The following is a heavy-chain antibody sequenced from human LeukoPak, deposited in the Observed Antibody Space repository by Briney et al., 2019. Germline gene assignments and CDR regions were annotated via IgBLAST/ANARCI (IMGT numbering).Heavy chain of an antibody. D-gene: IGHD4-17*01. Sequence: PGGSLRLSCAASGFTFSSYAMSWVRQAPGKGLEWVSSISSSSSYIYYADSVKGRFTISRDNAKNSLYLQMNSLRAEDTAVYYCARVGPGDSPSFDYWGQGTLVAVSS. CDR2: ISSSSSYI. CDR1: GFTFSSYA. V-gene: IGHV3-21*01. CDR3: ARVGPGDSPSFDY. J-gene: IGHJ4*02.